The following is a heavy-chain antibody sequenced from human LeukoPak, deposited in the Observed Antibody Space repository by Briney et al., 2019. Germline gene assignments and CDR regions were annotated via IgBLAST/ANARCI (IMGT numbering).Heavy chain of an antibody. CDR1: GFTVSSNY. CDR3: AKTSGYSYGHWYFDL. CDR2: IYSGGST. V-gene: IGHV3-53*04. Sequence: GGSLRLSCAASGFTVSSNYMSWVRQAPGKGLEWVSVIYSGGSTYYADSVKGRFTISRHNSKNTLYLQMNSLRAEDTAVYYCAKTSGYSYGHWYFDLWGRGTLVTVSS. J-gene: IGHJ2*01. D-gene: IGHD5-18*01.